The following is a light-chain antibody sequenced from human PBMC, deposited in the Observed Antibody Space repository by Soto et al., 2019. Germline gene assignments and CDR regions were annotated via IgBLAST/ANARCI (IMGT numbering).Light chain of an antibody. J-gene: IGKJ1*01. CDR1: QSISSW. Sequence: EIPITQYTATLSASFRDKATITFRASQSISSWLAWYQQKPGKAPKLLIYKASTLKSGVPSRFSGSGSGTEFTLTISSLQPDDFATYYCQHYNSYSEAFGQRTKVDI. CDR3: QHYNSYSEA. V-gene: IGKV1-5*03. CDR2: KAS.